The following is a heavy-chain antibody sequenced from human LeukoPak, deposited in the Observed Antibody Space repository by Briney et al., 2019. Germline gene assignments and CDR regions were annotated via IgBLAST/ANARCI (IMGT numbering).Heavy chain of an antibody. CDR3: ARPMGYYFDY. J-gene: IGHJ4*02. D-gene: IGHD2-8*01. V-gene: IGHV3-30*01. CDR2: ISYDGSNK. Sequence: PGGSLRLSCAASGFTFSSYAMHWVRQAPGKGLEWVAVISYDGSNKYYADSVKGRFTISRDNSKNTLYLQMNSLRAEDTAVYYCARPMGYYFDYWGQGTLVTVSS. CDR1: GFTFSSYA.